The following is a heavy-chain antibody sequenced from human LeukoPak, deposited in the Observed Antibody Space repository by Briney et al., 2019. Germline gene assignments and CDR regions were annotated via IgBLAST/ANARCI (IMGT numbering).Heavy chain of an antibody. J-gene: IGHJ4*02. CDR3: ARDMVRERSFDY. Sequence: SETLSLTCTVSGGSINSYYWSWIRQPPGKGLEWIGYIYYSGSTKYNPSLKSRVTISVDTSKNQFSLKLSSVTAADTAVYYCARDMVRERSFDYWGQGTLVTVSS. D-gene: IGHD3-10*01. V-gene: IGHV4-59*01. CDR2: IYYSGST. CDR1: GGSINSYY.